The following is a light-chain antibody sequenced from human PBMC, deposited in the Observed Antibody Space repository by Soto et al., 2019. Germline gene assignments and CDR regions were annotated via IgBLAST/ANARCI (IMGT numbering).Light chain of an antibody. CDR2: GAS. J-gene: IGKJ1*01. V-gene: IGKV3-15*01. Sequence: IVMPQTQDSLSVSPGERATLSCRASQSLSINLAWYQQKPGQAPRLLIYGASTRVTGIPARFSGSGSGTEFTLTISSLQSEDFAVYYCQQYHNWWTFGQGTKVDIK. CDR1: QSLSIN. CDR3: QQYHNWWT.